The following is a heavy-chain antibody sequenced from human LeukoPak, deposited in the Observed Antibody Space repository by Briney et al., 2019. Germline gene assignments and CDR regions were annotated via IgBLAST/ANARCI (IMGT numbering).Heavy chain of an antibody. J-gene: IGHJ4*02. Sequence: ASVKVSCKTSGYTFTDYYIHWVRQATGQGLEWMGWMNPNSGNTGYAQKFQGRVTITRNTSISTAYMELSSLRSEDTAVYYCARGRGYYDFWSGYPKKEFDYWGQGTLVTVSS. V-gene: IGHV1-8*03. D-gene: IGHD3-3*01. CDR2: MNPNSGNT. CDR3: ARGRGYYDFWSGYPKKEFDY. CDR1: GYTFTDYY.